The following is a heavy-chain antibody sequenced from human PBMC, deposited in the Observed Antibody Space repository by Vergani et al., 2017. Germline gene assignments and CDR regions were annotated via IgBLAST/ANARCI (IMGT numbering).Heavy chain of an antibody. V-gene: IGHV4-61*02. CDR3: ARSRPYCTSGSCPAI. D-gene: IGHD2-15*01. CDR1: GESIRSGSHY. Sequence: QVKLQESGPGLLKPSQTLSLTCTVSGESIRSGSHYWSWIRQPAGKGPEWIEHIHTGGSTDLNPSFKSRVSISVDTSKSQFSLKLNSVTVADTAVYYCARSRPYCTSGSCPAIWVQGTLVTVSS. CDR2: IHTGGST. J-gene: IGHJ4*02.